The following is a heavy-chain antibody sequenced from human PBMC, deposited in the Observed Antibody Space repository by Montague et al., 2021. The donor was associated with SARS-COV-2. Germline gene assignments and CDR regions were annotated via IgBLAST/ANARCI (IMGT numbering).Heavy chain of an antibody. V-gene: IGHV4-38-2*02. CDR1: GYSISSGYY. Sequence: SETLSLTCTVSGYSISSGYYWGWIRQPPGKGLEWIGSIYHSGSTYYNPSLKSRVTISVDTSKNQFSLKLLSSVTAADTAVYYCAGDRRRWLQLNNWFAPWGQGTLVTVSS. J-gene: IGHJ5*02. D-gene: IGHD5-24*01. CDR3: AGDRRRWLQLNNWFAP. CDR2: IYHSGST.